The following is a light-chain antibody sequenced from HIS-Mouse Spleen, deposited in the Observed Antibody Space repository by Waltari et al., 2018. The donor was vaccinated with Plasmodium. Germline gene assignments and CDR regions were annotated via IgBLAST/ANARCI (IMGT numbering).Light chain of an antibody. V-gene: IGKV3-15*01. J-gene: IGKJ2*01. CDR3: QQYNNWPPYT. Sequence: IVIPRYPANLSVSPGERATLSCRASQSVSSNLAWYQQKPGQAPRLLIYGASTRATGIPARFSGSGSGTEFTLTISSMQSEDFAVYYCQQYNNWPPYTFGQGTKLEIK. CDR2: GAS. CDR1: QSVSSN.